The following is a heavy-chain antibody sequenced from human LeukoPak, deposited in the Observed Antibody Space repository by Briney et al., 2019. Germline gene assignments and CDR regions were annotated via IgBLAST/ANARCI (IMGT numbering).Heavy chain of an antibody. Sequence: RPGGSLRLSCAASGFSFSTSSMNWVRQAPGKGLQWISYITSSDASTLYAESVRGRFTISRDDAKNSLYLQINSLRAEDTAMYYCAKSYWEGSRLIDHWGQGTLVTVSP. CDR1: GFSFSTSS. CDR3: AKSYWEGSRLIDH. CDR2: ITSSDAST. D-gene: IGHD1-26*01. J-gene: IGHJ4*02. V-gene: IGHV3-48*04.